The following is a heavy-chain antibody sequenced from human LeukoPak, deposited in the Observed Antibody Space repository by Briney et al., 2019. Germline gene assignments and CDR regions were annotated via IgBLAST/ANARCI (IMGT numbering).Heavy chain of an antibody. CDR2: IYYSGST. CDR1: GGSISSYY. V-gene: IGHV4-59*08. D-gene: IGHD3-22*01. CDR3: ARAMGLSYYYDSSGYYSFDC. J-gene: IGHJ4*02. Sequence: SETLSLTCTVSGGSISSYYWSWIRQPPGKGLEWIGYIYYSGSTNYNPSLKSRVTISVDTSKNQFSLKLSSVTAADTAVYYCARAMGLSYYYDSSGYYSFDCWGQGTLVTVSS.